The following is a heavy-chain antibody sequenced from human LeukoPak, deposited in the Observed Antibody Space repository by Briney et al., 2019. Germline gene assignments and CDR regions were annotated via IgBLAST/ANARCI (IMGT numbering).Heavy chain of an antibody. CDR3: ARQWCRRSYSGSYCVSDY. CDR2: IYHSGST. J-gene: IGHJ4*02. Sequence: SGTLSLTCAVSGVSISSSNWWNWVRQPPGEGLEWIGEIYHSGSTNYNPSLKSRVTISVDTSKNQFSLKLSSVTAADTAVYYCARQWCRRSYSGSYCVSDYWGQGTLVTVSS. V-gene: IGHV4-4*02. CDR1: GVSISSSNW. D-gene: IGHD1-26*01.